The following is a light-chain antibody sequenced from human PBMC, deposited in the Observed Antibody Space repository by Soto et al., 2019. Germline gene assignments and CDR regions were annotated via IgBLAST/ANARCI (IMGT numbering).Light chain of an antibody. CDR3: QQYGNSPPWT. V-gene: IGKV3-20*01. J-gene: IGKJ1*01. CDR1: QSVSSSY. Sequence: EIVLTQSPGTLSLSPGERATLSCRASQSVSSSYLAWYQQKPGQAPRLLIYGASNRATGIPDRFSGSRSGTDFTLTISRLEPEDFAVYYCQQYGNSPPWTFGQGTKVDIK. CDR2: GAS.